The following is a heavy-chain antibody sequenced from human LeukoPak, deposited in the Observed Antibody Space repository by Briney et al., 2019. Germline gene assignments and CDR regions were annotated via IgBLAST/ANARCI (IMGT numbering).Heavy chain of an antibody. Sequence: PGGSLRLSCAGSGFTFNNYAMSWVRQTPRKGLEWVSTISISGDGTYYADPVKGRFTISRDNAKNSLYLQMNSLRVEDTAFYYCAKDNRRHYTSGPNPDSLHWGQGALVTVSS. J-gene: IGHJ4*02. V-gene: IGHV3-23*01. D-gene: IGHD6-19*01. CDR2: ISISGDGT. CDR3: AKDNRRHYTSGPNPDSLH. CDR1: GFTFNNYA.